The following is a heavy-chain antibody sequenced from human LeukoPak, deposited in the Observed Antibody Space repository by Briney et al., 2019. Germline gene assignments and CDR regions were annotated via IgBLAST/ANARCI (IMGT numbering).Heavy chain of an antibody. CDR3: ARDPTQYLRYGHFDY. CDR2: IWGSGSNT. D-gene: IGHD5/OR15-5a*01. Sequence: GGSLRLSCAASGFTFSDYYMSWIRQAPGKGLEWVAYIWGSGSNTYYADSVKGRFTISRDNVNNSLYLQVNSLSDEDTAVYYCARDPTQYLRYGHFDYWGQGTLVTVSS. CDR1: GFTFSDYY. J-gene: IGHJ4*02. V-gene: IGHV3-11*04.